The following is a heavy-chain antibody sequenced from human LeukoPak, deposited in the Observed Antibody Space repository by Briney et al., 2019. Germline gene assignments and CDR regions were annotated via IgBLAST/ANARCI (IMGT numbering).Heavy chain of an antibody. CDR1: GGSFSGYY. CDR2: INHSGST. CDR3: ARAPGTMVRGVIRD. Sequence: PSETLSLTCAVYGGSFSGYYWSWIRQPPGKGLEWIGEINHSGSTNYNPSLKSRVTISVDTSKNQFSLKLSSVTAADTAVYYCARAPGTMVRGVIRDWGQGTLVTVSS. D-gene: IGHD3-10*01. V-gene: IGHV4-34*01. J-gene: IGHJ4*02.